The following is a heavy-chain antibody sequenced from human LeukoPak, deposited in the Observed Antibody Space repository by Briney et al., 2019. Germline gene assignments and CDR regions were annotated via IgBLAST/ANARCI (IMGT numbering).Heavy chain of an antibody. CDR3: AKIDNEQGCSSTSFYLNY. J-gene: IGHJ4*02. Sequence: GESLTLSCAASGFTFSSYAMSWVRQAPGKGLGWVSAMSGSGGSTYYGDSVKGRFTISRDTSKNTLYLQMNSLRAEDTAVYYCAKIDNEQGCSSTSFYLNYWGQGTLVTVSS. CDR2: MSGSGGST. CDR1: GFTFSSYA. V-gene: IGHV3-23*01. D-gene: IGHD2-2*01.